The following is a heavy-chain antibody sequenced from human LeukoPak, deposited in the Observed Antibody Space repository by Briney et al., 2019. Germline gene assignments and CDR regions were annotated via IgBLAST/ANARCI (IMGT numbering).Heavy chain of an antibody. V-gene: IGHV3-30-3*01. Sequence: PGGSLRLSCAASGFTFSSYAMHWVRQAPGKGLEWVAVISYDGSNKYYADSVKGRFTISRDNSKNTLYLQMNSLRAEDTAVYYCARAPGYSSSWYLVGQSANYFDYWGQGTLVTVSS. CDR2: ISYDGSNK. D-gene: IGHD6-13*01. CDR1: GFTFSSYA. J-gene: IGHJ4*02. CDR3: ARAPGYSSSWYLVGQSANYFDY.